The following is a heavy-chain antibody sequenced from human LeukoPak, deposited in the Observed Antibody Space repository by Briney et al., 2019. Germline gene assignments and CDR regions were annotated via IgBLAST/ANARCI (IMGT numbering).Heavy chain of an antibody. J-gene: IGHJ6*03. CDR2: ISAYNGNT. CDR3: ARVGYYDFWSGYTPVYYMDV. Sequence: GASVKVSCKASGYTFTSYGISWVRQAPGQGLEWMGRISAYNGNTNYAQKLQGRVTMTTDTSTSTAYMELRSLRSDDTAVYYCARVGYYDFWSGYTPVYYMDVWGKGTTVTVSS. D-gene: IGHD3-3*01. CDR1: GYTFTSYG. V-gene: IGHV1-18*01.